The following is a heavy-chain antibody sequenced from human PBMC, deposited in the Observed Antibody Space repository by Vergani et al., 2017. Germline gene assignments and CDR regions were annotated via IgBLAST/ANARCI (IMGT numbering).Heavy chain of an antibody. V-gene: IGHV3-33*01. D-gene: IGHD4-17*01. CDR1: GISLSDHG. CDR2: MWYDGSKQ. J-gene: IGHJ4*02. CDR3: ARVASGDYVSSFDY. Sequence: QGQVEESGGGVVQPGRSLRLSCTASGISLSDHGMHWVRQAPGKGLEWVAVMWYDGSKQYYGDSVQGRFIITRDNSKNTLYLQMNSLRAEDTAVYYCARVASGDYVSSFDYWGQGTLVTVSS.